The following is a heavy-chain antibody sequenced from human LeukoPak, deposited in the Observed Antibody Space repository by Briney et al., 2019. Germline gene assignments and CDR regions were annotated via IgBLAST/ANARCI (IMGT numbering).Heavy chain of an antibody. CDR3: ARQPSATAAFDI. J-gene: IGHJ3*02. V-gene: IGHV4-59*08. Sequence: AGTLSLTCEASGVSISSYYRSWIRQPPGKGLEWIAYIYYKGNTNYNPSFKSRVTISVDTSKNQFSLKLGSVAAADTAIYYCARQPSATAAFDIWGQGTMVTVSS. CDR2: IYYKGNT. D-gene: IGHD5-18*01. CDR1: GVSISSYY.